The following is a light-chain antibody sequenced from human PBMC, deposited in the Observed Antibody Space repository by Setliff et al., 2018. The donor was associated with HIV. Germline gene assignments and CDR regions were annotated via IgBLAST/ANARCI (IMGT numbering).Light chain of an antibody. CDR3: QVWDSSSDHPV. Sequence: SYELTQPPSVSVAPGKTARIACGGNNIGSKSVHWYQQKPGQAPVLVVYDDYDRPSGIPERFSGSNSGNTATLTISRVEAGDEADYFCQVWDSSSDHPVFGGGTKVT. V-gene: IGLV3-21*03. J-gene: IGLJ3*02. CDR2: DDY. CDR1: NIGSKS.